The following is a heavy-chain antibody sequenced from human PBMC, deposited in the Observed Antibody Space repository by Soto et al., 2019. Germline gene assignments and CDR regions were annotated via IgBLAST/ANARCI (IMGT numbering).Heavy chain of an antibody. CDR2: IYHSGST. CDR3: ARLSYYYGSGSYDYFDY. Sequence: SETLSLTCAVSGGSISSSNWWSWVRQPPGKGLEWIGEIYHSGSTNYNPSLKSRVTISVDKSKNQFSLKLSSVTAADTAVYYCARLSYYYGSGSYDYFDYWGQGTLVTVSS. CDR1: GGSISSSNW. D-gene: IGHD3-10*01. J-gene: IGHJ4*02. V-gene: IGHV4-4*02.